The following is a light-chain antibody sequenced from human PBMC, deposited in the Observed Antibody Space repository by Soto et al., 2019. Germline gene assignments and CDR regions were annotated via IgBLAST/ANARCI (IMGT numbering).Light chain of an antibody. Sequence: QSVLTQPRSVSGSPGQSVTMSCTGTRSDVGGYNYVSWYQQHPGKAPKLMIYDVSKRPSGVPDRFSGSKSGNTASLTISGLQAEDEADYYRCSYAGSYSVVFGGGTKVTVL. CDR3: CSYAGSYSVV. CDR2: DVS. CDR1: RSDVGGYNY. J-gene: IGLJ2*01. V-gene: IGLV2-11*01.